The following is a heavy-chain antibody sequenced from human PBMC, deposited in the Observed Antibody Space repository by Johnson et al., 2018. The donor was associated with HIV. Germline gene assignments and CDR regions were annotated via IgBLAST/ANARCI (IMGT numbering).Heavy chain of an antibody. V-gene: IGHV3-30-3*01. CDR1: GFTFSNYA. Sequence: QVQLVESGGGVVQPGRSLRLSCAAYGFTFSNYAMHWVRQAPGKGLEWVAVISYDGSNKYYADSVKGRFTISRDNSKNTLYLQMNSLRVEDTALYYCAREVAAVGDAFDIWGQGTMVTVSS. CDR2: ISYDGSNK. J-gene: IGHJ3*02. D-gene: IGHD6-13*01. CDR3: AREVAAVGDAFDI.